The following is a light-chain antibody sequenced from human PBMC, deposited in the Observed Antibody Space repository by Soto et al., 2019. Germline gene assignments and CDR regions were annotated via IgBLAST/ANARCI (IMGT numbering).Light chain of an antibody. V-gene: IGKV1-5*01. CDR2: DAS. CDR3: QQYGT. Sequence: DIQMTQSPSTLSASVGDRVTITCRASQSISSWLDWYQQKPGKAPKLLIYDASSLESGVPSRFSGSGSGTEFTLTISSLQPDDFATYYCQQYGTFGQGTKVEIK. CDR1: QSISSW. J-gene: IGKJ1*01.